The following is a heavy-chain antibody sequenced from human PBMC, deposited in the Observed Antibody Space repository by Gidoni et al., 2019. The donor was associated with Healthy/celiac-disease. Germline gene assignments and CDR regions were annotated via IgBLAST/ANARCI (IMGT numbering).Heavy chain of an antibody. D-gene: IGHD4-4*01. V-gene: IGHV3-43*02. Sequence: EVQLVESGGGVVQPGGSLRLSCAAPGSPVDDYAMHWVRQAPGKGLEWVSLISGDGGSTYYADSVKGRFTISRDNSKSSLYLQMNSLRTEDTALYYCAKSACGLQCLFDYWGQGTLVTVSS. CDR2: ISGDGGST. J-gene: IGHJ4*02. CDR1: GSPVDDYA. CDR3: AKSACGLQCLFDY.